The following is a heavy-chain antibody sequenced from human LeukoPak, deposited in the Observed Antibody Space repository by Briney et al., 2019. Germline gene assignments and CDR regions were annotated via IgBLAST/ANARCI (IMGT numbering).Heavy chain of an antibody. D-gene: IGHD6-13*01. CDR3: ARGLWVIAAAGLDAFDI. Sequence: GGSLRLSCAGSGFTFSSYSMNWVRQAPGKGLEWVSYISSSSSTIYYADSVKGRFTISRDNAKNSLYLQMNSLRAEDTAVYYCARGLWVIAAAGLDAFDIWGQGTMVTVSS. CDR2: ISSSSSTI. J-gene: IGHJ3*02. V-gene: IGHV3-48*01. CDR1: GFTFSSYS.